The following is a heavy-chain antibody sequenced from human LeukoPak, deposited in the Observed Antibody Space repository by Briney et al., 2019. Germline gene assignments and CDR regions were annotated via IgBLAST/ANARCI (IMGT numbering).Heavy chain of an antibody. CDR3: ARAPGRHFFDY. D-gene: IGHD2-15*01. J-gene: IGHJ4*02. CDR2: ISSSSSYI. CDR1: GFTFSSYS. V-gene: IGHV3-21*01. Sequence: GGSLRLSCAASGFTFSSYSMNWVRQAPGKGLEWVSSISSSSSYIYYADSVKGRFTISRDNAKNSLYLQMNSLRAEDTAVYYCARAPGRHFFDYWGQGTLVTVSS.